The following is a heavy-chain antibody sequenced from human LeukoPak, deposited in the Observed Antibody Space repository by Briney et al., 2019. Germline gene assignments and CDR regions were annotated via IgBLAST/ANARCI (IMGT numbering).Heavy chain of an antibody. V-gene: IGHV3-33*01. Sequence: GGSLRLSCAASGFIFSSYAMHWVRQAPGKGLEWVAVIWYDGTNKYYADSVKGRFTISRDNSQSTLYLQMNSLRAEDTAVYYCARARNNYDSSGYSALDYWGQGTLVTVSS. CDR3: ARARNNYDSSGYSALDY. J-gene: IGHJ4*02. CDR2: IWYDGTNK. D-gene: IGHD3-22*01. CDR1: GFIFSSYA.